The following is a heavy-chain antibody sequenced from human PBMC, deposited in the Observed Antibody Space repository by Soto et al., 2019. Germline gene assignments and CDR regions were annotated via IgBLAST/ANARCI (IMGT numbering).Heavy chain of an antibody. CDR2: INAGNGNT. D-gene: IGHD6-19*01. V-gene: IGHV1-3*01. Sequence: ASVKVSCKASGCTFTSYAMHWVRQAPGQRLEWMGWINAGNGNTKYSQKFQGRVTITRDTSASTAYMELSSLRSEDTAVYYCATSPDTVDYYYYGMDVWGQGTTVTVSS. J-gene: IGHJ6*02. CDR3: ATSPDTVDYYYYGMDV. CDR1: GCTFTSYA.